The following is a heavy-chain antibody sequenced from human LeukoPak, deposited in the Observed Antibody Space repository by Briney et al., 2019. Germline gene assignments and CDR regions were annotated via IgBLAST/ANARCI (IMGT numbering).Heavy chain of an antibody. CDR2: IYYSGST. CDR3: ARCGREGGPNLSYYYYYMDV. J-gene: IGHJ6*03. V-gene: IGHV4-39*07. Sequence: PSETLSLTCTVSGGSISSSSYYWGWIRQPPGKGLEWIGSIYYSGSTYYNPSLKSRVTISVDTSKNQFSLKLSSVTAADTAVYYCARCGREGGPNLSYYYYYMDVWGKGTTVTVSS. D-gene: IGHD6-25*01. CDR1: GGSISSSSYY.